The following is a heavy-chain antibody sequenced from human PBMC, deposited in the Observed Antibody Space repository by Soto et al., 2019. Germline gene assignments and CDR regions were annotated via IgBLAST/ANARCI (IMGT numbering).Heavy chain of an antibody. V-gene: IGHV3-30-3*01. CDR1: GFSFSSYS. CDR2: VSFDGSNK. CDR3: GRDRRFGNGYNLGFDY. Sequence: QVQLVESGGGVVQPGRSLRLSCAASGFSFSSYSMHWVRQAPGKGLEWVAVVSFDGSNKYYANSAKDRFTVSRDNSKNTMYVQMNSLKPEDTAVYYCGRDRRFGNGYNLGFDYWGQGTLVTVSS. J-gene: IGHJ4*02. D-gene: IGHD1-1*01.